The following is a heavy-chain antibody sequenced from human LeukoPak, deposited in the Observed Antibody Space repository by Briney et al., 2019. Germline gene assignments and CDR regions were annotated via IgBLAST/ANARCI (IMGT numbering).Heavy chain of an antibody. CDR3: ARDGCCSGGSCPKFDP. D-gene: IGHD2-15*01. CDR1: GYTFTSYG. V-gene: IGHV1-18*01. Sequence: ASVKVSCKASGYTFTSYGISWVRQAPGQGLEWMGWISAYNGNTNYAQKLQGRVTMTTETSTSTAYMELRSLRSDATAVYYCARDGCCSGGSCPKFDPWGQGTLVTVSS. CDR2: ISAYNGNT. J-gene: IGHJ5*02.